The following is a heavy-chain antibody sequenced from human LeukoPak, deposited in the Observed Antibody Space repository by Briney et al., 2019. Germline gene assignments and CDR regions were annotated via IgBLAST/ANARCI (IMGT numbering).Heavy chain of an antibody. J-gene: IGHJ4*02. Sequence: PSETLSLTCTVSGGSISTSSYSWGWIRQPPGKGLEWIGTIYYTGSTNYNPSLKSRVTISVDTSKNQFSLKLSSVTAADTAVYYCARGQQWLVKLFDYWGQGTLVTVSS. CDR1: GGSISTSSYS. CDR3: ARGQQWLVKLFDY. CDR2: IYYTGST. V-gene: IGHV4-39*07. D-gene: IGHD6-19*01.